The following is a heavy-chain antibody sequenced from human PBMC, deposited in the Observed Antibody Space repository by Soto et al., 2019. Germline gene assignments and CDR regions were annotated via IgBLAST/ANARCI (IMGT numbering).Heavy chain of an antibody. CDR2: IYYSGST. CDR3: ARCGPPRHGTFDY. V-gene: IGHV4-31*03. J-gene: IGHJ4*02. D-gene: IGHD1-26*01. Sequence: QVQLQESGPGLVKPSQTLSLTCTVSGGSISSGGYYWSWIRQHPGKGLEWIGYIYYSGSTYYNPSLKSRVTTSVDTSKNQCSLKLSSVTAADTAVYYCARCGPPRHGTFDYWGQGTLVTVSS. CDR1: GGSISSGGYY.